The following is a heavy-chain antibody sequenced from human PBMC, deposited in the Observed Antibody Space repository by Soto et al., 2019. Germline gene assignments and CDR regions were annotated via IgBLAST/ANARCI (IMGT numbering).Heavy chain of an antibody. V-gene: IGHV3-66*01. CDR2: IFSGGST. D-gene: IGHD6-19*01. CDR1: GFTVSSNY. J-gene: IGHJ4*02. CDR3: ARERRDSSGPKYYFDY. Sequence: GGSLRLSCAASGFTVSSNYMSWVRQAPGKGLVWFLVIFSGGSTYYADSVKGRFTISRDNSKITLYLQMNILRAGDTVVYYCARERRDSSGPKYYFDYWGQGTLVTVSS.